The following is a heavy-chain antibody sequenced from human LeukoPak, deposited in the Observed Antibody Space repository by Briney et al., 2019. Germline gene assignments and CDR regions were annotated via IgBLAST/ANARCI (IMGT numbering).Heavy chain of an antibody. V-gene: IGHV1-2*02. D-gene: IGHD5-24*01. CDR2: INPNSGGT. J-gene: IGHJ3*02. CDR3: ARIRDGYNDAYDI. CDR1: GYTFTGYY. Sequence: ASVKVSCKASGYTFTGYYMHWVRQAPGQGLEWMGWINPNSGGTNYAQNFQGRVTMTRDTSTSTVYMGLSSLRSEDTAVYYCARIRDGYNDAYDIWGQGTMVTVSS.